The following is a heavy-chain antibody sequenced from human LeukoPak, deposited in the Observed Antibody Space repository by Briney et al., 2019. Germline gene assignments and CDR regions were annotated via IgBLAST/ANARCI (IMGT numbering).Heavy chain of an antibody. J-gene: IGHJ6*03. V-gene: IGHV3-21*01. Sequence: GGSLRLSCAASGFTFSSYGMHWVRQAPGKGLEWVSSISGSSSYIYYADSVKGRFTISRHNAKNSLYLQMNSLGPEDTAVYYCARDPYSGNYGNYYYYYMDVWGKGTTVTISS. D-gene: IGHD1-26*01. CDR2: ISGSSSYI. CDR3: ARDPYSGNYGNYYYYYMDV. CDR1: GFTFSSYG.